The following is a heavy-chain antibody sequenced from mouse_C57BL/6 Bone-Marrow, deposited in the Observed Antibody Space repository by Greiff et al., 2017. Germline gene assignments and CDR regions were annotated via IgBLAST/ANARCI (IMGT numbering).Heavy chain of an antibody. D-gene: IGHD2-1*01. CDR1: GFSLTSYG. CDR3: ARNRCNSGY. V-gene: IGHV2-2*01. Sequence: QVQLQQSGPGLVQPSQSLSITCPVSGFSLTSYGVHWVRQSPGKGLEWLGVIWSGGSTDYNAAFISRLSISKDNSKSQVCCKMNSLQADDTAIYYCARNRCNSGYWGQGTTLTVSS. CDR2: IWSGGST. J-gene: IGHJ2*01.